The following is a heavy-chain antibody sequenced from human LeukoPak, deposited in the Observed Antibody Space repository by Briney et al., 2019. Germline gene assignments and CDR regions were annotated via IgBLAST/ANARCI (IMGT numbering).Heavy chain of an antibody. D-gene: IGHD6-6*01. CDR2: ISYDGSNK. V-gene: IGHV3-30*03. Sequence: GGSLRLSCAASEFTFSSYGMHWVRQAPGKGLEWVAVISYDGSNKYYADSVKGRFTISRDNSKNTLYLQMNSLRAEDTAVYYCASIAARLRGIDYWGQGTLVTVSS. J-gene: IGHJ4*02. CDR3: ASIAARLRGIDY. CDR1: EFTFSSYG.